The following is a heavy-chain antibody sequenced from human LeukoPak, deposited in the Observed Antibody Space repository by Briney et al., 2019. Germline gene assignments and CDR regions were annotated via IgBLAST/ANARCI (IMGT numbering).Heavy chain of an antibody. J-gene: IGHJ6*03. Sequence: SETLSLTCPVSVCSLSSCGYYWSWIRQHPGKGLEGIGYIYYCGSTYYNPSLKSRVTISVDKSKNQFSLKLSSVTAADTAVYYCARVRGRDYYYYYMDVWGKGTTVTVSS. V-gene: IGHV4-31*03. CDR3: ARVRGRDYYYYYMDV. CDR2: IYYCGST. CDR1: VCSLSSCGYY.